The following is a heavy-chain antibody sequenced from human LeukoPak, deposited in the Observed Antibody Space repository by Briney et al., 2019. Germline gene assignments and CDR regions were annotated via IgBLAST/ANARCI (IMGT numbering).Heavy chain of an antibody. J-gene: IGHJ4*02. D-gene: IGHD3-22*01. V-gene: IGHV4-39*07. CDR3: ARGDDYYDSSGYDFDY. CDR1: GGSISSSSYY. CDR2: IYYSGST. Sequence: SETLSLTCTVSGGSISSSSYYWGWIRQHPGKGLEWIGYIYYSGSTYYNPSLKSRVTISLDTSKNQFSLKLNSVTAADTAVYYCARGDDYYDSSGYDFDYWGQGILATVSS.